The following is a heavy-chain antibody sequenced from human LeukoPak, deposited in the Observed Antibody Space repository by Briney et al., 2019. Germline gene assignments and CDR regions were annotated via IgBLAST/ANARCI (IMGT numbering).Heavy chain of an antibody. Sequence: PGGSLRLSCAASGFTFSSYGMHWVRQAPGKGLERAAFIRYDGSNKYYADSVKGRFTISRDNSKNTLYLQMNSLRAEDTAVYYCAKDRPPYCSSTSCREANDYWGQGTLVTVSS. D-gene: IGHD2-2*01. CDR3: AKDRPPYCSSTSCREANDY. V-gene: IGHV3-30*02. J-gene: IGHJ4*02. CDR2: IRYDGSNK. CDR1: GFTFSSYG.